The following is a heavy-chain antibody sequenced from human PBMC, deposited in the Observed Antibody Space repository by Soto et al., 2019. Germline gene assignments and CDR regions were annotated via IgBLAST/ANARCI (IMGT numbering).Heavy chain of an antibody. CDR1: GGSISSSSYY. J-gene: IGHJ4*02. CDR2: IYYSGST. D-gene: IGHD2-15*01. Sequence: PSETLSLTCTVSGGSISSSSYYWGWIRQPPGKGLEWIGSIYYSGSTYYNPSLKSRVTISVDTSKNQFSLKLSSVTAADTAVYYCARRRVARPDILYYFDYWGQGTLVTVSS. CDR3: ARRRVARPDILYYFDY. V-gene: IGHV4-39*01.